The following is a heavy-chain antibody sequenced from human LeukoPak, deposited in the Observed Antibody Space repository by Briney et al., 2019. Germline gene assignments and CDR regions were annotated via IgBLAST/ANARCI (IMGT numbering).Heavy chain of an antibody. CDR2: ISSRGSTI. Sequence: GGSLRLSCVASGFTFSNYEMNWVRQAPRKGLEWVSYISSRGSTISYADSVKGRFTISTDNAKNSLYLQMNSLRAEDTAVYYCARDAYYDFWSGYPRYFDYWGQGTLVTVSS. CDR3: ARDAYYDFWSGYPRYFDY. J-gene: IGHJ4*02. V-gene: IGHV3-48*03. CDR1: GFTFSNYE. D-gene: IGHD3-3*01.